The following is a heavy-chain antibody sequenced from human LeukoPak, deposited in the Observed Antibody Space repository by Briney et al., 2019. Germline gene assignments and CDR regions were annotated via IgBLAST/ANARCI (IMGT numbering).Heavy chain of an antibody. CDR2: INPNSGGT. D-gene: IGHD4-17*01. Sequence: GASVKVSCKASGYTFTGYYMHWVRQAPGQGLEWMGRINPNSGGTNYAQKFQGRVTMTRDTSISTAYMELSGLRSDDTAVYYCARDHGYGDYDFNFWGQGTLVTVSS. CDR1: GYTFTGYY. J-gene: IGHJ4*02. V-gene: IGHV1-2*06. CDR3: ARDHGYGDYDFNF.